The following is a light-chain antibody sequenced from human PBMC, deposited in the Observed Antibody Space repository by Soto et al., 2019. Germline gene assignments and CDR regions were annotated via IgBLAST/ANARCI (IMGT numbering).Light chain of an antibody. Sequence: QSVLTQPPSVSGAPGQRVTISCTGSSSNTGAGYDVHWYQQLPGTAPKLLIYGNSNRPSGVPDRFSGSKSGPSASLAITGLQAEDEADYYCQSYDSSLSGYVVFGGGTKLTVL. J-gene: IGLJ2*01. V-gene: IGLV1-40*01. CDR2: GNS. CDR1: SSNTGAGYD. CDR3: QSYDSSLSGYVV.